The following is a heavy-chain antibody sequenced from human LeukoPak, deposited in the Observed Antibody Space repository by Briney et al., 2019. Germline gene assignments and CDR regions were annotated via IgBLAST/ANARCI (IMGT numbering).Heavy chain of an antibody. CDR2: INSDARST. J-gene: IGHJ4*02. Sequence: GGSLRLSRAASGFTFSNYWMHWVRQAPGKGLVWVSRINSDARSTSYADSVKGRFTISRDNAKNTLYLQMNSLRAEDTAVYYCARGLGGYTSSQAYWGQGTLVTVSS. CDR3: ARGLGGYTSSQAY. CDR1: GFTFSNYW. D-gene: IGHD6-13*01. V-gene: IGHV3-74*01.